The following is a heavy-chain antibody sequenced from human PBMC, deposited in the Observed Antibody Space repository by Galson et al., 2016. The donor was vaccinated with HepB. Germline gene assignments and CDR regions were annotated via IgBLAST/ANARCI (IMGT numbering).Heavy chain of an antibody. CDR3: ATQLHLIIVPGTFGP. V-gene: IGHV3-11*01. D-gene: IGHD2/OR15-2a*01. CDR2: ISNTGKTI. Sequence: SLRLSCAASGFTFSDYHMNWIRQAPGKGLEWISYISNTGKTIYYADSVKGRFTISRDNAKNSVYLQMNTLRGDDTAVYYCATQLHLIIVPGTFGPWGQGTLVTVSS. CDR1: GFTFSDYH. J-gene: IGHJ5*02.